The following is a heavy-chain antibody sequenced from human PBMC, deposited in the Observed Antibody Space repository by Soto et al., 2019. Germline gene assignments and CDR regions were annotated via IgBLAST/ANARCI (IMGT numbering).Heavy chain of an antibody. CDR3: ARALSQGWFDP. J-gene: IGHJ5*02. CDR2: INHSGST. Sequence: SETLSLTCAVYGGSFSGYYWSWIRQPPGKGLEWIGEINHSGSTNYNPSLKSRVTISVDTSKNQFSLKLSSVTAADTAVYYCARALSQGWFDPWGQGTLVPSPQ. V-gene: IGHV4-34*01. CDR1: GGSFSGYY.